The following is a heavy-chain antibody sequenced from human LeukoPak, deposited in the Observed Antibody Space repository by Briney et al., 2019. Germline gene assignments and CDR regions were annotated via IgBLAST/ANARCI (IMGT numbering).Heavy chain of an antibody. CDR2: ISSSSSYI. CDR3: ARPLVYYDSSGYYPLDY. Sequence: GGSLRLSCAASGFTFSSYSMNWVRQAPGKGLEWVTSISSSSSYIYYADSVKGRFTISRDNAKNSLYLQMNSLRAEDTAVYYCARPLVYYDSSGYYPLDYWGQGTLVTASS. V-gene: IGHV3-21*01. J-gene: IGHJ4*02. CDR1: GFTFSSYS. D-gene: IGHD3-22*01.